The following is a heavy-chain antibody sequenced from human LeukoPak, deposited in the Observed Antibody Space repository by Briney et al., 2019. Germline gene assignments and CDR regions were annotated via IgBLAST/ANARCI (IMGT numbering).Heavy chain of an antibody. D-gene: IGHD3-3*01. CDR1: GGSLSSYY. CDR3: ARHAGSYDFWSGYYFSFDY. Sequence: PSETPSLTCTVSGGSLSSYYWSWIRQPPRKGLGWIGYIYFSGSTTYNPSLKSRVTISVDTSKNQFSLKLSSVTAADTAVYYCARHAGSYDFWSGYYFSFDYWGQGTLVTVSS. V-gene: IGHV4-59*08. J-gene: IGHJ4*02. CDR2: IYFSGST.